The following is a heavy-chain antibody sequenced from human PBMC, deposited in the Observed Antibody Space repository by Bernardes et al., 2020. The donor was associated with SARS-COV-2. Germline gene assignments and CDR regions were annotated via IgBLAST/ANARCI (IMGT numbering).Heavy chain of an antibody. CDR3: ARRGRTTVNPKGWFDP. CDR2: ISGYNGNT. V-gene: IGHV1-18*01. Sequence: ASVKVSCKAFGYTFTTYGISWVRQAPGQGLEWMGWISGYNGNTNYAQKFQGRVTMTTDTSTSTVYMELRSLRSDDTAVYYCARRGRTTVNPKGWFDPWGQGSLVTVSS. CDR1: GYTFTTYG. D-gene: IGHD4-4*01. J-gene: IGHJ5*02.